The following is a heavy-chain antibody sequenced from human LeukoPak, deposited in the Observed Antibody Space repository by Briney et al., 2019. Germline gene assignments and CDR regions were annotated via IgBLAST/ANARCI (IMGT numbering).Heavy chain of an antibody. CDR3: ARSRGMVPGA. D-gene: IGHD2-2*01. CDR2: ISSGSSYT. CDR1: GFTFSDYY. J-gene: IGHJ5*02. V-gene: IGHV3-11*03. Sequence: PGGSLRLSCAASGFTFSDYYMSWIRQAPGKGLEWVSYISSGSSYTNYADSVKGRFTISRDNAKNSVYLQMNSLRAEDTAVYYCARSRGMVPGASGQGTLVTVSS.